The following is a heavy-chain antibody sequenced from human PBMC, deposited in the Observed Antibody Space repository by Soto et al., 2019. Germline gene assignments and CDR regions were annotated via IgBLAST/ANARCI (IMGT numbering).Heavy chain of an antibody. CDR3: ARYMVRGVIKVDY. CDR1: GFTFSDYY. V-gene: IGHV3-11*06. Sequence: GGSLRLSCAASGFTFSDYYMSWIRQAPGKGLEWVSYISSSSSYTNYADSVKGRFTISRDNAKSSLYLQMNSLRAEDTVVDYCARYMVRGVIKVDYWCQGPLGPGSS. D-gene: IGHD3-10*01. CDR2: ISSSSSYT. J-gene: IGHJ4*02.